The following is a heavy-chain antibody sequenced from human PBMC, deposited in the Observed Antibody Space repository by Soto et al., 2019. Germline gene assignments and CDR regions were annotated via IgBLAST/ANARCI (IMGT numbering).Heavy chain of an antibody. CDR1: GFTFSSYS. D-gene: IGHD3-10*01. CDR3: ARAARGSITMVRGVIGWYGMDV. J-gene: IGHJ6*02. V-gene: IGHV3-21*01. Sequence: PGESLKISCAASGFTFSSYSMNWVRQAPGKGLEWVSSISSSSSYIYYADSVKGRFTISRDNAKNPLYLQMNSLRAEDTAVYYCARAARGSITMVRGVIGWYGMDVWGQGTTVTVSS. CDR2: ISSSSSYI.